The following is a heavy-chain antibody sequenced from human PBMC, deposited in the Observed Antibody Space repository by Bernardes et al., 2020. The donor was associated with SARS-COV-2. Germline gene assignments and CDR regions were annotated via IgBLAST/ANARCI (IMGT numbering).Heavy chain of an antibody. CDR3: AEGGPFSPVDY. Sequence: GGSLRLSCAASGLTFGIFAMTWVRQAPGKGLEWVATISGGGEATFYADSVKGRFTISRDNSKNTVNLQMNSLRTEDPAVYYCAEGGPFSPVDYWGQGTLVSV. CDR2: ISGGGEAT. D-gene: IGHD5-12*01. CDR1: GLTFGIFA. V-gene: IGHV3-23*01. J-gene: IGHJ4*02.